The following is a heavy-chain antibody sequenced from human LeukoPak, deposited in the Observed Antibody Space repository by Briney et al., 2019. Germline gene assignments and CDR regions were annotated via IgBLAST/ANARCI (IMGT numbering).Heavy chain of an antibody. V-gene: IGHV3-7*01. D-gene: IGHD1-26*01. CDR3: ARGFEGATFRY. CDR2: IKQDGSEK. Sequence: GGSLRLSCAASGFTFISYWMSWVRQAPGKGLEWVANIKQDGSEKYYVDSVKGRFTISRDNAKNSLYLQMNSLRAEDTAVYYCARGFEGATFRYWGQGSLVTVSS. CDR1: GFTFISYW. J-gene: IGHJ4*02.